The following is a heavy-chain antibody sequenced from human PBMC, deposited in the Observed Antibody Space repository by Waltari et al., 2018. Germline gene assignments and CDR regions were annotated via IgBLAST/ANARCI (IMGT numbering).Heavy chain of an antibody. J-gene: IGHJ4*02. CDR3: AKRGGGLQWLRPIDY. CDR2: ISGSGGST. V-gene: IGHV3-23*01. D-gene: IGHD5-12*01. Sequence: VQLQESGPGLVKPSETLSLTCTVSGGSISSHYWSWIRQPPGKGLEWVSAISGSGGSTYYADSVKGRFTISRDNSKNTLYLQMNSLRAEDTAVYYCAKRGGGLQWLRPIDYWGQGTLVTVSS. CDR1: GGSISSHY.